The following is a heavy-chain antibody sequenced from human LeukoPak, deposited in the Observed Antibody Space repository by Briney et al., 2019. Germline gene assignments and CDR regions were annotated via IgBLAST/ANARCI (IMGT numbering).Heavy chain of an antibody. V-gene: IGHV3-73*01. D-gene: IGHD3-22*01. CDR3: TRQNAYYYDSSGAMYYYYDGMDV. CDR2: IRSKANSHAT. CDR1: GFTFSGSA. Sequence: GGSLKLSCAASGFTFSGSAMHWVRQASGKGLEWVGRIRSKANSHATAYAASVKGRFTISRDDSKNTAFLQMKSLRTEDTAVYYCTRQNAYYYDSSGAMYYYYDGMDVWGQGTTVIVSS. J-gene: IGHJ6*02.